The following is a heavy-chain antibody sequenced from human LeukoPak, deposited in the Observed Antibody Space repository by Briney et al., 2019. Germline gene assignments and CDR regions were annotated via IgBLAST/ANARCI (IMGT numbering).Heavy chain of an antibody. CDR3: ARELQYCSGGSCYPG. J-gene: IGHJ4*02. D-gene: IGHD2-15*01. CDR1: GGTFSSYA. Sequence: GSSVKVSCKASGGTFSSYAISWVRQAPGQGLEWMGGIIPIFVTANYAQKFQGRVTITADESTSTAYMELSSLRSEDTAVYYCARELQYCSGGSCYPGWGQGTLVTVSS. V-gene: IGHV1-69*01. CDR2: IIPIFVTA.